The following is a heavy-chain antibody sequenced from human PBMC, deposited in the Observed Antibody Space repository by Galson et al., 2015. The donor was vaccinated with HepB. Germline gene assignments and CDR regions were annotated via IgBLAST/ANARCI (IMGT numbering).Heavy chain of an antibody. CDR3: AKGWGMRYSSSSLPITG. CDR2: ISWNSGSI. D-gene: IGHD6-6*01. V-gene: IGHV3-9*01. Sequence: SLRLSCAASGFTFDDYAMHWVRQAPGKGLEWVSGISWNSGSIGYADSVKGRFTISRDNAKNSLYLQMNSLRAEDTALYYCAKGWGMRYSSSSLPITGWGQGTLVTVSS. CDR1: GFTFDDYA. J-gene: IGHJ4*02.